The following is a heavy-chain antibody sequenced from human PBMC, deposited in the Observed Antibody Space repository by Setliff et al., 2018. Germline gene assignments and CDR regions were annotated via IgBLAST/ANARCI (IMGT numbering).Heavy chain of an antibody. CDR3: ARTYYDILTGYYSSPGYFDY. V-gene: IGHV1-69*10. CDR2: IIPILGIS. J-gene: IGHJ4*02. Sequence: SVKVSCKASGGTFSSYAISWVRQAPGQGLEWMGGIIPILGISNYAQKFQGRVTITADKSTSTAYMELSSLRSEDTAVYYCARTYYDILTGYYSSPGYFDYWGQGTLVTVSS. D-gene: IGHD3-9*01. CDR1: GGTFSSYA.